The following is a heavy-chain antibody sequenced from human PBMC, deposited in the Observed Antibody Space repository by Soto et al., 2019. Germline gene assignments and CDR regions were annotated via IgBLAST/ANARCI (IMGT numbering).Heavy chain of an antibody. Sequence: QVQLAQSGAEVKKRGSSVKVSCRVSGGTFNNYAISWVRQAPGEGLEWMGGIIPAFGTPKYAQRFQDRVTLSADVYAATAYMELTSLRSDDTAVYYCARDTREITRVRGVIPYYIYPMAVWGPGTTVAVSS. D-gene: IGHD3-10*01. CDR2: IIPAFGTP. J-gene: IGHJ6*02. V-gene: IGHV1-69*01. CDR3: ARDTREITRVRGVIPYYIYPMAV. CDR1: GGTFNNYA.